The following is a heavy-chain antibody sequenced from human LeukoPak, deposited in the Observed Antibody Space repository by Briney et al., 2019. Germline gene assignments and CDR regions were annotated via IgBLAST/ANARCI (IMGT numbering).Heavy chain of an antibody. V-gene: IGHV1-18*01. CDR3: ARDSTVTGYLGEDGMDV. J-gene: IGHJ6*02. Sequence: ASVKVCCKASGYTFTTYGISWVRQAPGQGLEWMGWISGHNGNTQYAQKLQDRVTMTTDTATNTAHMELRNLRSDDAAVYYCARDSTVTGYLGEDGMDVWGQGTTVTVS. CDR1: GYTFTTYG. D-gene: IGHD4-17*01. CDR2: ISGHNGNT.